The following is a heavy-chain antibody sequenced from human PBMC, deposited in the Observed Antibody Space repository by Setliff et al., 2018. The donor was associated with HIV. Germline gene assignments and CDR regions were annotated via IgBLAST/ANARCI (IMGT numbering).Heavy chain of an antibody. CDR2: ISYSGST. J-gene: IGHJ6*03. CDR3: ARRRSPPSGFYSKYYMDV. CDR1: GGSISSFF. D-gene: IGHD3-22*01. Sequence: SETLSLTCTVSGGSISSFFWSWIRQPPGKGLEWIGHISYSGSTNYNPSLKSRVTISVDTSKNQFSLKLTSATAADTAVYYCARRRSPPSGFYSKYYMDVWGKGTTVTVSS. V-gene: IGHV4-59*08.